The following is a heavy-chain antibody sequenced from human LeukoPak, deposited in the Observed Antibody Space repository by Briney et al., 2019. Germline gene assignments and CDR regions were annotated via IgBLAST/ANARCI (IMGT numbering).Heavy chain of an antibody. CDR2: INPNNGSI. J-gene: IGHJ4*02. CDR1: GYTFIGYY. Sequence: GASVKVSCKTSGYTFIGYYIHWVRQAPGQGLEWMGCINPNNGSINYAQNFQGRVTMTRDTSITTGYMELSRLTSEDTAVYYCAREQFGEFSALDYWGPGTLVTVSS. D-gene: IGHD3-10*01. CDR3: AREQFGEFSALDY. V-gene: IGHV1-2*02.